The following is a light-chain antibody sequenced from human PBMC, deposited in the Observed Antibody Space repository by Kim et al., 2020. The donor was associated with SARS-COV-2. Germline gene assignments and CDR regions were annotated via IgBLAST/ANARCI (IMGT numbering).Light chain of an antibody. CDR1: QSISSY. Sequence: SVGDRVTITCRASQSISSYLNWNQQKPGKAPKLLIYAASSLQSGVPSRFSGSGSGTDFTLTISSLQPEDFATYYCQQSYSTPPITFGGGTKVDIK. CDR2: AAS. V-gene: IGKV1-39*01. J-gene: IGKJ4*01. CDR3: QQSYSTPPIT.